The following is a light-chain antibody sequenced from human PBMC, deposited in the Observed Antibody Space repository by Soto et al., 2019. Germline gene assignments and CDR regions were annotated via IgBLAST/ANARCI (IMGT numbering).Light chain of an antibody. CDR1: QSVTTY. CDR2: DAF. CDR3: QQRYNWPLT. V-gene: IGKV3-11*01. J-gene: IGKJ4*01. Sequence: EIVLTQSPATLSLSPGERATLSCRASQSVTTYLAWYQQKPGQAPRLLIYDAFDRANGIPARFSGSGSVTDFTLTISSLEPEDFAVYYCQQRYNWPLTFGGGTKVEIK.